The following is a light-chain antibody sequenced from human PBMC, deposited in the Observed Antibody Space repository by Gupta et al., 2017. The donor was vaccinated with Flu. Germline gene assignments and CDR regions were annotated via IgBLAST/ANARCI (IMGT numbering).Light chain of an antibody. J-gene: IGKJ1*01. V-gene: IGKV4-1*01. CDR3: QQDESHAPWT. CDR2: WES. CDR1: QSGLYSYNSKNY. Sequence: DIVMTQSPDSLAVSLGERATINSTSSQSGLYSYNSKNYLAWSKQKPRQPPKLLIYWESTREAGVPDRFSGRGHGTDVTLTSSSRQVEDVAVYYCQQDESHAPWTFGQGTKVEIK.